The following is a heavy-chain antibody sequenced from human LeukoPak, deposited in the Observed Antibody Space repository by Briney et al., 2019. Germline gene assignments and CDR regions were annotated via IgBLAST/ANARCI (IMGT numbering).Heavy chain of an antibody. CDR1: GFTFSSYS. Sequence: GGSLRLSCAASGFTFSSYSMNWVRQAPGKRLEWVSYISSRSTTIYYGDSVKGRFTISRDNAKNSLYLQMNSLRAEDTAVYYCARDLPWAYAFDIWGQGKMVTVPS. J-gene: IGHJ3*02. V-gene: IGHV3-48*01. CDR3: ARDLPWAYAFDI. CDR2: ISSRSTTI.